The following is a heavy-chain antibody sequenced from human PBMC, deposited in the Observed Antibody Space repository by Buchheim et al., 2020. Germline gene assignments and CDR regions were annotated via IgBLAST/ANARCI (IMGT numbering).Heavy chain of an antibody. J-gene: IGHJ4*02. CDR2: ISYDGSNK. V-gene: IGHV3-30*04. CDR3: ARDRTRDFDY. Sequence: QVQLVESGGGVVQPGRSLRLSCAASGFTFSSYAMHWVRQAPGKGLEWVAVISYDGSNKYYADSEKGRFTISRDNSKQPLYLQMNSLRAEDTAVYYCARDRTRDFDYWGQGTL. CDR1: GFTFSSYA.